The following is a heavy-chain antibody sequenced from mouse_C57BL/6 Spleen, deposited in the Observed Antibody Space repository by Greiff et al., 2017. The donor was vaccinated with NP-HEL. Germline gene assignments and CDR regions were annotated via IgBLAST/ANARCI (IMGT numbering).Heavy chain of an antibody. V-gene: IGHV1-15*01. D-gene: IGHD1-1*01. J-gene: IGHJ2*01. Sequence: VQLQQSGAELVRPGASVTLSCKASGYTFTDYEMHWVKQTPVHGLEWIGAIDPETGGTAYNQKFKGKAILTADKSSSTAYMELRSLTSEDSAVYYCTRYRRDYGSSYFDYWGQGTTLTVSS. CDR1: GYTFTDYE. CDR3: TRYRRDYGSSYFDY. CDR2: IDPETGGT.